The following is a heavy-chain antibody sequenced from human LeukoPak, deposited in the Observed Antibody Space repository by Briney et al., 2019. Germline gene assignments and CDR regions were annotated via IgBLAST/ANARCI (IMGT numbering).Heavy chain of an antibody. Sequence: GASVKVSCKASGYTFTNDDISWVRQATGQGLEWIGKMNPNSGNTGYAQKFQGRVTMTRSTSASTVHMELNSLTSEDTAVYFCARSASGTGYTAWGQGTLVTVSS. CDR2: MNPNSGNT. D-gene: IGHD3-9*01. J-gene: IGHJ4*02. CDR3: ARSASGTGYTA. V-gene: IGHV1-8*01. CDR1: GYTFTNDD.